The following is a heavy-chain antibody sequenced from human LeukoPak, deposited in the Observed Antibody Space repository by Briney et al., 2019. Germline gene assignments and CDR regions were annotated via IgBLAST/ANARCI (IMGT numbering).Heavy chain of an antibody. CDR3: ATTRGVTITAAFDI. V-gene: IGHV1-18*01. CDR2: ISAYNGNT. CDR1: GYTFTNYG. D-gene: IGHD3-3*01. Sequence: ASVKVSCKAYGYTFTNYGISWVRQAPGQGLEWMGWISAYNGNTNYAQKLQGRVTMTTDTSTSTAYMELRSLRSDDTAVYYCATTRGVTITAAFDIWGQGTMVTVSS. J-gene: IGHJ3*02.